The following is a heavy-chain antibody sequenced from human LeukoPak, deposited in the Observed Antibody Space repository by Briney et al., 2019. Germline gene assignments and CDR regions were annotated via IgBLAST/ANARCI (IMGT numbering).Heavy chain of an antibody. V-gene: IGHV4-4*07. Sequence: SETLSLTCTVSGGSISSYYWSWIRQPAGKGLEWIGRIYTSGSTNYNPSLKSRVTMSVDTSKNQFSLKLSSVAAADTAVYYCARSNGAYQRLYRGVMPQYNWFDPWAQGTVVTVSS. CDR2: IYTSGST. CDR3: ARSNGAYQRLYRGVMPQYNWFDP. CDR1: GGSISSYY. D-gene: IGHD2-2*02. J-gene: IGHJ5*02.